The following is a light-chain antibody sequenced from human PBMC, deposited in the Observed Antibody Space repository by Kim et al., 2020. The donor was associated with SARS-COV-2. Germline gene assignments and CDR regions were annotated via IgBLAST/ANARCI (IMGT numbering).Light chain of an antibody. CDR3: QQYDSYPWT. CDR1: RIIGGC. Sequence: ASLGARCTITCRASRIIGGCLPWYRQKPGEAPKLLIYKASSLESGVPSKFSGTGSGTEFTLTISSLQPDDFATYYCQQYDSYPWTFGQGTKVDIK. J-gene: IGKJ1*01. V-gene: IGKV1-5*03. CDR2: KAS.